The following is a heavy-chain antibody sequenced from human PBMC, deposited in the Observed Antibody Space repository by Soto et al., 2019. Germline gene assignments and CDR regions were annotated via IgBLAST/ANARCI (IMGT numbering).Heavy chain of an antibody. CDR1: GFTFSSYG. D-gene: IGHD2-15*01. J-gene: IGHJ4*02. V-gene: IGHV3-33*01. CDR2: IWYDGSNK. Sequence: GGSLRLSCAASGFTFSSYGMHWVRQAPGKGLEWVVVIWYDGSNKYYADSVKGRFTISRDNSKNTLYLQMNSLRAEDTAVYYCAREGALDCSGGSGYSGLDYWGQGTLVTVSS. CDR3: AREGALDCSGGSGYSGLDY.